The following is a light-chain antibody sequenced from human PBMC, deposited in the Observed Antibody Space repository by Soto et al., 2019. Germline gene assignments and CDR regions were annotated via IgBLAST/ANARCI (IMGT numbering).Light chain of an antibody. CDR2: DVS. Sequence: QSVLTQPASVSGSPGQSITISCTGTSSDVGGYKYVSWYQQYPGKAPKLMIYDVSNRPSGVSNRFSGSKSGNTASLTISGLQAEDEADYYCSSYTSSSSYVCGTGTKVTVL. CDR3: SSYTSSSSYV. V-gene: IGLV2-14*03. J-gene: IGLJ1*01. CDR1: SSDVGGYKY.